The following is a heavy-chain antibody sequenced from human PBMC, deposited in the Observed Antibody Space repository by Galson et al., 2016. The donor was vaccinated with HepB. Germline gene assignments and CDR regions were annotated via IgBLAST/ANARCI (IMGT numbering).Heavy chain of an antibody. V-gene: IGHV3-11*01. CDR2: ISGPNNTI. D-gene: IGHD2-2*01. CDR1: EFSFSDYY. CDR3: ARDRWANCFSDTCFAVSDI. J-gene: IGHJ4*02. Sequence: SLRLSCAASEFSFSDYYMSWIRQAPGKGLEWLAYISGPNNTISYSDSVKGRFTISRDNANNSLYLEMNSLRAEDTAVYFCARDRWANCFSDTCFAVSDIWGQGTRVTVSS.